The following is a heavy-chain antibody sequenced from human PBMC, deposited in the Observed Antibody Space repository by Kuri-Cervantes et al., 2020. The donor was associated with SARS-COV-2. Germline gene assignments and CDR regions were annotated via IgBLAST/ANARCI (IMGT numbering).Heavy chain of an antibody. D-gene: IGHD6-19*01. CDR2: IDPSDSYT. J-gene: IGHJ6*02. CDR3: ARHRSAVAVTYYYYGMDV. V-gene: IGHV5-10-1*01. Sequence: GESLKISCTGSGYSFTSYWISWVRQMPGKGLEWMGRIDPSDSYTNYSPSFQGHVTISADKSISTAYLQWSSLKASDTAMYYCARHRSAVAVTYYYYGMDVWGQGTTVTVSS. CDR1: GYSFTSYW.